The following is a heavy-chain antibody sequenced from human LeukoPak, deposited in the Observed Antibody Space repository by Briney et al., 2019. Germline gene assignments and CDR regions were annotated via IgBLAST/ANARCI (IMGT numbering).Heavy chain of an antibody. CDR1: GGSISSYY. V-gene: IGHV4-4*07. Sequence: PSETLSLTCTVSGGSISSYYWSWIRQPAGKGLEWIGRIYTSGSTNYNPSLKSRVTMSVDTSKNQFSLKLSSVTAADTAVYYCAREHGIIAAGPYYGMDVWGQGTTVTVSS. J-gene: IGHJ6*02. CDR2: IYTSGST. D-gene: IGHD6-13*01. CDR3: AREHGIIAAGPYYGMDV.